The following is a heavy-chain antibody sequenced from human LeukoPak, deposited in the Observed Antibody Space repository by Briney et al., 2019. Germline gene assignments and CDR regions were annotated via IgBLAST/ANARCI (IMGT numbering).Heavy chain of an antibody. D-gene: IGHD1-26*01. V-gene: IGHV3-30*18. CDR2: ISYDGSNK. J-gene: IGHJ4*02. Sequence: GGSLRLSCAASGFTFSSYGMHWVRQAPGKGLEWVAVISYDGSNKYYADSVKGRFTIFRDNSKNTLYLQMNSLRAEDTAVYYCAKVGKWELTSYFDYWGQGTLVTVSS. CDR1: GFTFSSYG. CDR3: AKVGKWELTSYFDY.